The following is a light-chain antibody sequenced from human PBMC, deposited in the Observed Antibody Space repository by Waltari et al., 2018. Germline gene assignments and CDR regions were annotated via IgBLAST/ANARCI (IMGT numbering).Light chain of an antibody. CDR2: WAS. V-gene: IGKV4-1*01. Sequence: DIVMTQSPDSLAVSLGDRATINCKSSQSLLFSSNNKNYLAWYQQKPGQPPKLLIYWASSRESGVPDRVSGSGSGTDFTLTISSLQAEDVAVYYCQQYDTTPLTFGGGTKVEIK. J-gene: IGKJ4*01. CDR3: QQYDTTPLT. CDR1: QSLLFSSNNKNY.